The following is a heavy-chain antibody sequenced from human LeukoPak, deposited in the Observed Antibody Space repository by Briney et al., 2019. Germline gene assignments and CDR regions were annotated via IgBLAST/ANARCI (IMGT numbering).Heavy chain of an antibody. CDR3: AKGPGNYYDSSGYLYYFDY. J-gene: IGHJ4*02. Sequence: PGECLRLSCATSGFNFSSYAMGWVRQAPGKGLEWVSAISGSGSSTYYEDSWKGRFTISRDNSKNTLYLQMNSLRAEDTAVYYCAKGPGNYYDSSGYLYYFDYWGQGTLVTVSS. D-gene: IGHD3-22*01. CDR2: ISGSGSST. V-gene: IGHV3-23*01. CDR1: GFNFSSYA.